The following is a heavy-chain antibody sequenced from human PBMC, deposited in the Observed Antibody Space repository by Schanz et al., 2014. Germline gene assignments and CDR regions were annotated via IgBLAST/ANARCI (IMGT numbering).Heavy chain of an antibody. CDR2: ISSRSSHI. D-gene: IGHD7-27*01. CDR1: GFTLSSYG. Sequence: VRLVESGGGVVQPGRSLRLSCAASGFTLSSYGMHWVRQAPGKGLEWVSSISSRSSHIYYADSVKGRFTVSRDNSKNTMYLQINNLRADDTAVYYCARELPGVVAFDFWGQGTMVTVSS. V-gene: IGHV3-21*01. CDR3: ARELPGVVAFDF. J-gene: IGHJ3*01.